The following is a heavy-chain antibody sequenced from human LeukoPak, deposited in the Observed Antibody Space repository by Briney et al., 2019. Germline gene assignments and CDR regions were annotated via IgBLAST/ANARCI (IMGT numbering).Heavy chain of an antibody. CDR1: GGSFSGYY. Sequence: PSETLSLTCAVYGGSFSGYYWSWIRQPPGKGLEWIGEINHSGSTNYNPSLKSRVTISVDTSKNQFSLKLSSVTAADTAVYYCARADYDFWSGYFXWGXGTLVTV. CDR3: ARADYDFWSGYFX. J-gene: IGHJ4*01. D-gene: IGHD3-3*01. V-gene: IGHV4-34*01. CDR2: INHSGST.